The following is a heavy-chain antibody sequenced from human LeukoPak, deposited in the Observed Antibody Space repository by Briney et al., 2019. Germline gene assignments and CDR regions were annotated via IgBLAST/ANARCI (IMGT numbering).Heavy chain of an antibody. J-gene: IGHJ4*02. D-gene: IGHD1-26*01. CDR1: GYSFTAYY. Sequence: ASVRVSCKASGYSFTAYYMHWVRQAPGQGLEWMGWINPNSGGTNYAQKFQGRVTMTTDTSTSTAYMELRSLRSDDTAVYYCARNGGSYLDCWGQGTLVTVSS. CDR2: INPNSGGT. CDR3: ARNGGSYLDC. V-gene: IGHV1-2*02.